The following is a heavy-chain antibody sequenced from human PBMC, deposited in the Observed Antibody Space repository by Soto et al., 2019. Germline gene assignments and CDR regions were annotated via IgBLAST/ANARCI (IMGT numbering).Heavy chain of an antibody. J-gene: IGHJ4*02. CDR1: GFTFSSYA. CDR3: ARIYDFWSGYPDY. D-gene: IGHD3-3*01. V-gene: IGHV3-23*01. Sequence: GRSLRLSCAASGFTFSSYAMSWVRQAPGKGLEWVSAISGSGGSTYYADSVKGRFTISRDNSKNTLYLQMNSLRAEDTAVYYCARIYDFWSGYPDYWGQGTLVTVSS. CDR2: ISGSGGST.